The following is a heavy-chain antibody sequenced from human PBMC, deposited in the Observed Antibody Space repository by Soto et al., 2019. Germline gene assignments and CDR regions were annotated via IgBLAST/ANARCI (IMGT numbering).Heavy chain of an antibody. CDR2: INTDGSST. Sequence: EVQLVESGGGLVQPGGSLRLSCADSGFSFSSYWMHWVRQGPGKGLVWVSRINTDGSSTNYADSVKGRFTISRDNAKNRVYLQMNSLRAEDTAVYYCARSQGGYYMDGGQGTMVTVSS. J-gene: IGHJ3*01. V-gene: IGHV3-74*01. CDR1: GFSFSSYW. D-gene: IGHD3-10*01. CDR3: ARSQGGYYMD.